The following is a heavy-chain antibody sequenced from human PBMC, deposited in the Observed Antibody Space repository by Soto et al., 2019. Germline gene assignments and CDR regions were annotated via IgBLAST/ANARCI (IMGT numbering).Heavy chain of an antibody. V-gene: IGHV1-8*01. CDR1: GYTFTSHD. CDR2: MNPNSGNT. Sequence: QVQLVQSGAEVEMPGASVKVSCKASGYTFTSHDINWVRQATGQGLEWMGWMNPNSGNTGYGQKFQGRITMTRNTSTTTAYMELSSLKSDDTAVYYCARGRYAIRGAFIIGELDHWGQGSLVIVSS. J-gene: IGHJ4*02. CDR3: ARGRYAIRGAFIIGELDH. D-gene: IGHD3-10*01.